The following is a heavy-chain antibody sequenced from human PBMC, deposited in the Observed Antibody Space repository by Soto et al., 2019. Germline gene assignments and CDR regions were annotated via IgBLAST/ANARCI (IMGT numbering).Heavy chain of an antibody. CDR3: TTDRILWFGDYTFAMDV. CDR2: IKSKRDGATT. J-gene: IGHJ6*02. D-gene: IGHD3-10*01. V-gene: IGHV3-15*01. Sequence: EVQLVESGGGLVKPGGPLTLSCEVSGFTFRNAWMSWVRQAPGKGLEWVGRIKSKRDGATTDYAGHVKGRFTISRDDSKDTFYLRMRSLKREDTAVYYCTTDRILWFGDYTFAMDVWGQGTTVTV. CDR1: GFTFRNAW.